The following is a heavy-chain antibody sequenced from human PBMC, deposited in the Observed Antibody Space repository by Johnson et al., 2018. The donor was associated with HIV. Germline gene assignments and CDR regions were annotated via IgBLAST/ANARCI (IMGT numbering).Heavy chain of an antibody. Sequence: VQLVESGGGLVQPGGSLRLSCAASGFTFSSYWMHWVRQAPGKGLVWVSRINSDGSSPRYADSVRGRFTISRDNSKNTLYLQMNRLRAEDTAVYYCARALTTDAFDIWGQGTMVTVSS. CDR3: ARALTTDAFDI. CDR2: INSDGSSP. V-gene: IGHV3-74*02. CDR1: GFTFSSYW. J-gene: IGHJ3*02. D-gene: IGHD4-17*01.